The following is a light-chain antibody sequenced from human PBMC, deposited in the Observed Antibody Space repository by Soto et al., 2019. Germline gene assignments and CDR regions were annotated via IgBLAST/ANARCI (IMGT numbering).Light chain of an antibody. CDR1: SSDVGGYNY. Sequence: QSALTQPASVSGSPGQSITISCTGTSSDVGGYNYVSWYQQHPGKAPKLMIYDVSNRPSGVSNRFSGSKSGSTASLTISGLQAEDEADYFCSSYTSSTTSYVFGTGTKLTVL. CDR3: SSYTSSTTSYV. V-gene: IGLV2-14*01. J-gene: IGLJ1*01. CDR2: DVS.